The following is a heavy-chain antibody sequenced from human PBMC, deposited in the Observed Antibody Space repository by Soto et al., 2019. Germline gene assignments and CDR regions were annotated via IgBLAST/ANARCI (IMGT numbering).Heavy chain of an antibody. Sequence: QVQLQESGPGLVKPSQTLSLTCTVSGGSISSGGYYWSWIRQHPGKGLEWIGYIYYSGSTYYNPSLKSRVTISVDTSKNQFSLKLSSVTAADTAVYYCARGPPLATVTTDFDYWGQGTLVTVSS. D-gene: IGHD4-17*01. CDR3: ARGPPLATVTTDFDY. J-gene: IGHJ4*02. CDR2: IYYSGST. V-gene: IGHV4-31*03. CDR1: GGSISSGGYY.